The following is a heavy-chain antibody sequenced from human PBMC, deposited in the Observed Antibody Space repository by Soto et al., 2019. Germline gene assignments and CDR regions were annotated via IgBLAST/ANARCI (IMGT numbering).Heavy chain of an antibody. D-gene: IGHD2-8*02. CDR1: GFTFSASD. V-gene: IGHV3-13*01. Sequence: EVQLAESGGGLVQPGGSLRLSCAASGFTFSASDMHWVRQAPGKGLEWVAAIGTLHDTFYPDSVKGRFTISRENAKNSWYLQMNSLRADDTAVYYCARQASYWHGGGGWLDPWGQGVLVTVSS. CDR2: IGTLHDT. J-gene: IGHJ5*02. CDR3: ARQASYWHGGGGWLDP.